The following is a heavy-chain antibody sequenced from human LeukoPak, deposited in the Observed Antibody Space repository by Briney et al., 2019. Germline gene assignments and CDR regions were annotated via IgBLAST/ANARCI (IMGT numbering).Heavy chain of an antibody. CDR2: ISYDGSNK. CDR1: GFTFSSYA. Sequence: GGSLRLSCAASGFTFSSYAMHWVRQAPGKGLEWVAVISYDGSNKYYADSVKGRFTISRDNSKNTLYLQMNSLRAEDTAVYYCARGQYHRRLNWGSFDAFDIWGQGTMVTVSS. D-gene: IGHD7-27*01. J-gene: IGHJ3*02. CDR3: ARGQYHRRLNWGSFDAFDI. V-gene: IGHV3-30-3*01.